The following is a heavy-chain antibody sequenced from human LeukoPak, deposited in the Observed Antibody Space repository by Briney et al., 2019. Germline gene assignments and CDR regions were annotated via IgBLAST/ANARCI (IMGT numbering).Heavy chain of an antibody. CDR2: ISGSGGST. V-gene: IGHV3-23*01. D-gene: IGHD5-18*01. Sequence: RGCLRLSCVPSGFSFSSDALSWVRPAPGKGLEWVSAISGSGGSTYYADSGKGRFTISRDNSKNTLYLQMNSLRAEDTAVYYCANVDTAMVTGLNYFDSWGREPWSPSPQ. J-gene: IGHJ4*02. CDR1: GFSFSSDA. CDR3: ANVDTAMVTGLNYFDS.